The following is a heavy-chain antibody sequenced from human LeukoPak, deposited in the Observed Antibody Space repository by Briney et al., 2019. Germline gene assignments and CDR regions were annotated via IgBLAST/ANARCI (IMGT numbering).Heavy chain of an antibody. D-gene: IGHD6-13*01. V-gene: IGHV3-30*09. J-gene: IGHJ6*02. Sequence: GGSLRLSCAASGFTFSSYAMHWVRQAPGKGLEWVAVISYDGSNKYYADSVKGRFAISRDNSKNTLYLQMNSLRAEDTAVYYCARVGQQLVRGVDYYYYGMDVWGQGTTVTVSS. CDR3: ARVGQQLVRGVDYYYYGMDV. CDR1: GFTFSSYA. CDR2: ISYDGSNK.